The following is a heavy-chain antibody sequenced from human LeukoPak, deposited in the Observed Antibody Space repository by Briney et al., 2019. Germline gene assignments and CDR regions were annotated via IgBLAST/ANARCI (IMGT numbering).Heavy chain of an antibody. J-gene: IGHJ1*01. CDR2: IKQDGSEK. Sequence: GGSLRLSCAASGFTFGSNWMSWVRQAPGKGLEWVANIKQDGSEKYYVDSVKGRFTISRDNAKNSLYLQMNSLRAEATAVYYCASPYCSSTTCYPRTFHHWGQGTLVTVSS. V-gene: IGHV3-7*01. D-gene: IGHD2-2*01. CDR3: ASPYCSSTTCYPRTFHH. CDR1: GFTFGSNW.